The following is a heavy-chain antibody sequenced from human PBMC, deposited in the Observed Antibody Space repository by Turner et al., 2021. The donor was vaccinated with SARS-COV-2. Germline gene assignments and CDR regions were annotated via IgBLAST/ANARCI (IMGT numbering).Heavy chain of an antibody. CDR2: IYSGGST. CDR1: GFTVSSNY. CDR3: ARDYGDYYFDY. Sequence: EVQLVESGRGLIQPGGSLRLSCAASGFTVSSNYMSWVRHAPGKGLEWVSVIYSGGSTYYTDSVEGLFTISRDNSKNTLYLQMNSLRAEDTAVYYCARDYGDYYFDYWGQGTLVTVSS. D-gene: IGHD4-17*01. J-gene: IGHJ4*02. V-gene: IGHV3-53*01.